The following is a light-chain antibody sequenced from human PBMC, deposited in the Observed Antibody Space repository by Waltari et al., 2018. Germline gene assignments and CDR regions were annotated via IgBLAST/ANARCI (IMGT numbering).Light chain of an antibody. V-gene: IGLV1-40*01. CDR3: QSYDNSLSGRWV. Sequence: QSVLMQPPSVSGAPGQRVTISCTWSSPNIGAGYDIHWYQQLPGAAPKLLIYANTNRPSGVPDRFSGSKSATSASLAITGLQAEDEADYYCQSYDNSLSGRWVFGGGTKLTVL. CDR2: ANT. CDR1: SPNIGAGYD. J-gene: IGLJ3*02.